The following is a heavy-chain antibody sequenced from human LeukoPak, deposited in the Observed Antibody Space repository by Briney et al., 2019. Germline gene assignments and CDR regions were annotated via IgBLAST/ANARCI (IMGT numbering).Heavy chain of an antibody. CDR3: AREGYYYDSSGYQRLGVFGP. CDR2: MNPNSGNT. Sequence: ASVKVSCKASGYTFTSYDINWVRQATGQGLEWMGWMNPNSGNTGYAQKFQGRVTMTRNTSISTAYMELSSLRSEDTAVYYCAREGYYYDSSGYQRLGVFGPWGQGTLVTVSS. J-gene: IGHJ5*02. D-gene: IGHD3-22*01. CDR1: GYTFTSYD. V-gene: IGHV1-8*01.